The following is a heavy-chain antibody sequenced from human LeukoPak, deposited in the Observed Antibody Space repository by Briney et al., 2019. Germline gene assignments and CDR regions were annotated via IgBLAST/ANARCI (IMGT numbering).Heavy chain of an antibody. V-gene: IGHV3-21*04. CDR1: GFTFGRYS. J-gene: IGHJ4*02. CDR3: AKLAKPHGGNPYW. D-gene: IGHD4-23*01. CDR2: ITSSSSYI. Sequence: GDSLRLSCAASGFTFGRYSMNWARQAPGKGLEWVSSITSSSSYIYYADSVKGRFTISRDNSKNTLYLQMNSLRAEDTAVYYCAKLAKPHGGNPYWWGQGTLVTVSS.